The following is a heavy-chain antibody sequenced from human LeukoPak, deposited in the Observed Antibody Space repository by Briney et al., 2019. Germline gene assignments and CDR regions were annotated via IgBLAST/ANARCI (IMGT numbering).Heavy chain of an antibody. CDR3: AKHGSGRYFDY. CDR1: GITFSSYA. V-gene: IGHV3-23*01. Sequence: GGSLRLSCAASGITFSSYAMTWVRQAPGKGLEWVSAISAGGDNTYYADSVKGRFTISRDNSKNTLYQQMISLRAEDTAVYYCAKHGSGRYFDYWGQGTLVTVSS. D-gene: IGHD6-19*01. J-gene: IGHJ4*02. CDR2: ISAGGDNT.